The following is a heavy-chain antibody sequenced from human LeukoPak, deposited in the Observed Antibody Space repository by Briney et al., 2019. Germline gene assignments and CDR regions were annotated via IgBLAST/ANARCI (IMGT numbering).Heavy chain of an antibody. CDR1: GFSFSNHA. D-gene: IGHD5-18*01. J-gene: IGHJ4*02. Sequence: PGGSLRLSCAGSGFSFSNHAMGWVRQAPGKWLEWVKIFSDTGNNRVYGDSVKGRYTIPRDIHQNTVFLEMKSLRADDTPVYYCAQKPAIVYYPFDNWGQGTLVTVSS. CDR3: AQKPAIVYYPFDN. V-gene: IGHV3-23*01. CDR2: FSDTGNNR.